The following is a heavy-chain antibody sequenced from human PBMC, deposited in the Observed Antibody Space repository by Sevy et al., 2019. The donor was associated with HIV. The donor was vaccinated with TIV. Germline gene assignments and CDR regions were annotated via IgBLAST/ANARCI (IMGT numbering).Heavy chain of an antibody. V-gene: IGHV4-39*01. D-gene: IGHD3-22*01. Sequence: SETLSLTCTVSGGSISSSSYYWGWIRQPPGKGLEWSGSIYYSGSTYYNPSLKSRVTISVDTSKNQFSLKLSSVTAADTAVYYCARHIGGGNYYDSSGYYPGNWFDPWGQGTLVTVSS. CDR3: ARHIGGGNYYDSSGYYPGNWFDP. CDR1: GGSISSSSYY. CDR2: IYYSGST. J-gene: IGHJ5*02.